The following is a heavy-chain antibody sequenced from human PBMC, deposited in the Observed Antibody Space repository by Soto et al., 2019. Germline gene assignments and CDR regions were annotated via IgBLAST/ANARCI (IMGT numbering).Heavy chain of an antibody. D-gene: IGHD6-13*01. V-gene: IGHV4-39*01. CDR2: IYYSGST. CDR3: ARSQQLEKYYYYYGMDV. Sequence: SETLSLTCTVSGGSISSSSYYWGWIRQPPGKGLEWIGSIYYSGSTYYNPSLKSRVTISVDTSKNQFSLKLSSMTAADTAVYYCARSQQLEKYYYYYGMDVWGQGTTVTVSS. CDR1: GGSISSSSYY. J-gene: IGHJ6*02.